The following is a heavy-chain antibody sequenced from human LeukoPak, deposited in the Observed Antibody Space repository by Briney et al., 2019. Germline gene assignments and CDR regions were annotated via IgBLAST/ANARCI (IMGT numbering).Heavy chain of an antibody. CDR1: GFTVSSNY. Sequence: GGSLRLSCAASGFTVSSNYMSWVRQAPGKGLEWVSVIYSGGSTYYADSVKGRFTISRDNSKNTLYLQMNSLRAEDTAVYYCARDLGAVLWFGETNYYYGMDVWGQGTTVTVSS. CDR2: IYSGGST. CDR3: ARDLGAVLWFGETNYYYGMDV. J-gene: IGHJ6*02. V-gene: IGHV3-66*01. D-gene: IGHD3-10*01.